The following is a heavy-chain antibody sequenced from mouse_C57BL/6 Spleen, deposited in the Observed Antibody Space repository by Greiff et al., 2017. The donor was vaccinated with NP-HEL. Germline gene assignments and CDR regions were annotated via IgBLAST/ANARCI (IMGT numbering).Heavy chain of an antibody. D-gene: IGHD1-1*01. Sequence: QVQLQQPGAELVKPGASVKLSCKASGYTFTSYWMQWVKQRPGQGLEWIGEIDPSDSYNNYNQKFKGKATLTVDTSSSTAYMQLSSLTSEDSAVYYCARYGSSYGGYYFDYWGQGTTLTVSS. V-gene: IGHV1-50*01. CDR1: GYTFTSYW. J-gene: IGHJ2*01. CDR3: ARYGSSYGGYYFDY. CDR2: IDPSDSYN.